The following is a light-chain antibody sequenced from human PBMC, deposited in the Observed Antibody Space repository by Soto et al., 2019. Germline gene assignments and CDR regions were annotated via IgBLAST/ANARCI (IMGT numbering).Light chain of an antibody. CDR1: RSLVHSDGNIY. CDR2: QVS. V-gene: IGKV2-30*02. CDR3: LQDTHWPHT. J-gene: IGKJ2*01. Sequence: DVVLTQSPLSLSVNIGQPASISCGSSRSLVHSDGNIYLIWFQQRPGQSPRRLIYQVSNRDAGVPARFSGSGSVTDFTLKISRVEAEDVGVYYCLQDTHWPHTFGQGTKVDIK.